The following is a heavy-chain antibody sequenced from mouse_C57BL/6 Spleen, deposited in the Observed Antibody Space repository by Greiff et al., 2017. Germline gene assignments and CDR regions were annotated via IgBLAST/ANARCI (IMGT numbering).Heavy chain of an antibody. CDR3: ARHGAMDY. CDR1: GFTFSSYT. V-gene: IGHV5-9*01. J-gene: IGHJ4*01. CDR2: ISGGGGNT. Sequence: EVKLVESGGGLVKPGGSLKLSCAASGFTFSSYTMSWVRQTPEKRLEWVATISGGGGNTYYPDSVKGRFTISRDNAKNTLYLQMSSLRAEDTALYYCARHGAMDYWGQGTSVTVSS.